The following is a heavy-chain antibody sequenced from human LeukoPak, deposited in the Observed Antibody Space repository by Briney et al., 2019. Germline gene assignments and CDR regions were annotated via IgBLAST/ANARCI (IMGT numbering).Heavy chain of an antibody. CDR1: GFTFSSYA. V-gene: IGHV3-23*01. CDR2: ISGGGST. CDR3: AKVAYDFWSGYYSDDY. J-gene: IGHJ4*02. D-gene: IGHD3-3*01. Sequence: GGSLRLSCAASGFTFSSYAMGWVRQAPGKGLEWVSAISGGGSTYYADSVKGRFTISRDNSKNTLYLQMNSLRAEDTAVYYCAKVAYDFWSGYYSDDYWGQGTLVTVSS.